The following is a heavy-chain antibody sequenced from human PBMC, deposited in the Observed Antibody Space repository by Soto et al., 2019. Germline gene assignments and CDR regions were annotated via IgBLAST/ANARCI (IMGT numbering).Heavy chain of an antibody. J-gene: IGHJ6*02. CDR1: GYMFTSYG. CDR2: ISAHTGNT. Sequence: QVQLVQSGAEVKRPGASVKVSCKASGYMFTSYGISWVRQAPGQGLEWMGWISAHTGNTVYAQKFQGRVTMTTDTSPSTAYMELKSLRSDATAVYYCARDLDSHYYYGMDVWGQGTTVTVSS. D-gene: IGHD4-4*01. CDR3: ARDLDSHYYYGMDV. V-gene: IGHV1-18*01.